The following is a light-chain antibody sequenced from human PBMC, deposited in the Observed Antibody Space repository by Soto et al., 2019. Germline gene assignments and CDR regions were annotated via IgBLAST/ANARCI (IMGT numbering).Light chain of an antibody. V-gene: IGLV2-14*01. CDR1: SSDVGGYDY. CDR3: SSFTISSTLRYV. CDR2: DVT. J-gene: IGLJ1*01. Sequence: QSALTQPASVSGSPGQSITISCTGTSSDVGGYDYVSWYQQHPGKAPELMIYDVTNRPSGVSNRFSGSKSANTASLTISGLQAEDEAVYYCSSFTISSTLRYVFGTGTQLTVL.